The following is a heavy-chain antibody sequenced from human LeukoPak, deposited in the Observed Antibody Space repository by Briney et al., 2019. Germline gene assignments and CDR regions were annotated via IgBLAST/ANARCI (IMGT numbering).Heavy chain of an antibody. D-gene: IGHD2-8*01. V-gene: IGHV4-39*01. Sequence: SETLSLTCAVSGDSISTTRYHWGWIRQPPGKGLEWMASIFYTGSTYSNSSLKSRVTISVDTSKNQFSLKLTSVTAADTAVYYCARHLMSVIDPWGQGTLVTVSS. CDR1: GDSISTTRYH. J-gene: IGHJ5*02. CDR2: IFYTGST. CDR3: ARHLMSVIDP.